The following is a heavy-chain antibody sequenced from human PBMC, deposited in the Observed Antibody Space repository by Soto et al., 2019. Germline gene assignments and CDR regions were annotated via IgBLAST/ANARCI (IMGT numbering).Heavy chain of an antibody. Sequence: QVQLVESGGGVVQPGRSLRLSCAASGFTFSSYAMHWVRQAPGKGLEWVAVISYDGSNKYYADSVKGRFTISRDNSKNTLYLQMNSLRAEDTAVYYCARSDKGDFWSGYYYYYYGMDVWGQGTTVTVSS. CDR3: ARSDKGDFWSGYYYYYYGMDV. CDR1: GFTFSSYA. CDR2: ISYDGSNK. J-gene: IGHJ6*02. D-gene: IGHD3-3*01. V-gene: IGHV3-30-3*01.